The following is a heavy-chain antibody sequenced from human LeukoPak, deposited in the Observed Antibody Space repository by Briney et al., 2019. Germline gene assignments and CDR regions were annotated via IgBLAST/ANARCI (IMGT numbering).Heavy chain of an antibody. CDR2: IKSKTDGRTT. CDR1: GFTFSSYG. CDR3: ARWAV. Sequence: GGSLRLSCAASGFTFSSYGMSWVRQAPGKGLEWVGRIKSKTDGRTTDYAAPVKGRFTISRDDSKNTLYLQMNSLKTEDTAVYYCARWAVWGQGTLVTVSS. V-gene: IGHV3-15*01. J-gene: IGHJ4*02. D-gene: IGHD1-26*01.